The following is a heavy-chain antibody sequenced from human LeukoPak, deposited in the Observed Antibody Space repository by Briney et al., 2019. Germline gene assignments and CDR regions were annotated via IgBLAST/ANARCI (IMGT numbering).Heavy chain of an antibody. Sequence: GGSLRLSCAASGFTFRIYAMSWVRQAPGKGLEWVSAISGSGGSTYYADSVKGRFTISRDNSKNTLYPQMNSLRAEDTAVYYCAKKWGVYSAYYYYMDVWGKGTTVTVSS. CDR2: ISGSGGST. V-gene: IGHV3-23*01. CDR3: AKKWGVYSAYYYYMDV. CDR1: GFTFRIYA. D-gene: IGHD1-26*01. J-gene: IGHJ6*03.